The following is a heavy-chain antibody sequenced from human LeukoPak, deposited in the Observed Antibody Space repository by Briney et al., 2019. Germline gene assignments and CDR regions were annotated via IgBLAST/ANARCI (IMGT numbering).Heavy chain of an antibody. CDR3: ARGRTRSDSSGYYTPWDY. Sequence: ASVKVSCKASGYTFTSYVISWVRQAPGQGLEWMGWISAYNGNTNYAQKLQGRVTMTTDTSTSTAYMELRSLRSDDTAVYYCARGRTRSDSSGYYTPWDYWGQGTLVTVSS. CDR2: ISAYNGNT. V-gene: IGHV1-18*01. CDR1: GYTFTSYV. J-gene: IGHJ4*02. D-gene: IGHD3-22*01.